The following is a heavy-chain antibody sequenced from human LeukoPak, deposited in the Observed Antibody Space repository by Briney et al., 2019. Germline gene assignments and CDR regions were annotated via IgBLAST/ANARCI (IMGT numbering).Heavy chain of an antibody. Sequence: SETLSLTCTVSGYSISSGYYWGWIRQPPGKGLEWIGSIYYSGSTYYNPSLKSRVTISVDTSKDQFSLKLSSVTAADTAVYYCARDLGAYYDILTGYYYYYYMDVWGKGTTVTISS. CDR1: GYSISSGYY. CDR3: ARDLGAYYDILTGYYYYYYMDV. J-gene: IGHJ6*03. D-gene: IGHD3-9*01. V-gene: IGHV4-38-2*02. CDR2: IYYSGST.